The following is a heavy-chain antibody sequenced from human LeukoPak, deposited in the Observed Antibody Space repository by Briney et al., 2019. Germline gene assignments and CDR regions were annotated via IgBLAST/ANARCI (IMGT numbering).Heavy chain of an antibody. V-gene: IGHV3-53*01. J-gene: IGHJ4*02. CDR2: IYSGGST. CDR3: ARDPIRDGYNLLSPSGDY. D-gene: IGHD5-24*01. Sequence: GGSXRLSCAASGFTVSSNYMSWVRQAPGKGLEWVSVIYSGGSTYYSDSVKGRFTISRDNYKNRRYLQMKSLKTEETAVYYCARDPIRDGYNLLSPSGDYWGQGTLVTVSS. CDR1: GFTVSSNY.